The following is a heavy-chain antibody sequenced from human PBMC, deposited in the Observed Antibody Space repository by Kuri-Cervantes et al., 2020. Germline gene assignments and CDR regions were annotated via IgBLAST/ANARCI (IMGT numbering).Heavy chain of an antibody. CDR1: GYTFTSYD. Sequence: ASVKVSCKASGYTFTSYDINWVRQATGQGLEWMGWMNPNSGNTGYAQKFQGRVTMTRNTSISTAYMELSSLRSDDTAVYYCARSSTVTTPYYYYGMDVWGQGTTVTVSS. V-gene: IGHV1-8*01. J-gene: IGHJ6*02. D-gene: IGHD4-17*01. CDR2: MNPNSGNT. CDR3: ARSSTVTTPYYYYGMDV.